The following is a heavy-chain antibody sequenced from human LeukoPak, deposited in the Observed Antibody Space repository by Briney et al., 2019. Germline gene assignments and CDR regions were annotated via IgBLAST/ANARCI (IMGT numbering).Heavy chain of an antibody. Sequence: PGGSLRLSCAASGFTFDDYAMPWVRQAPGKGLEWVSGISWNSGSIGYADSVKGRFTISRDNAKNSLYLQMNSLRAEDTALYCCAKEGYSSSWFESAFDIWGQGTMVTASS. CDR1: GFTFDDYA. CDR3: AKEGYSSSWFESAFDI. J-gene: IGHJ3*02. V-gene: IGHV3-9*01. CDR2: ISWNSGSI. D-gene: IGHD6-13*01.